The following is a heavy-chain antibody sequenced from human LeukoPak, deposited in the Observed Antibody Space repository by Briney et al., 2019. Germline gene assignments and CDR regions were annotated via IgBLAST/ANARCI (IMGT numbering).Heavy chain of an antibody. CDR1: GFTFSSYS. CDR3: AELGITMIGGV. Sequence: QAGGSLRLSCAASGFTFSSYSMNWVRQAPGKGLEWVSYISDTSQTIYYADSVRGRFTVSRDNAKNSLYLQMNSLRAEDTAVYYCAELGITMIGGVWGKGTTVTISS. V-gene: IGHV3-48*04. D-gene: IGHD3-10*02. J-gene: IGHJ6*04. CDR2: ISDTSQTI.